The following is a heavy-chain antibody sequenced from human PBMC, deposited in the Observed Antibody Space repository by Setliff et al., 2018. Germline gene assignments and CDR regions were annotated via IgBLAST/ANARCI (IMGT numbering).Heavy chain of an antibody. V-gene: IGHV4-39*01. CDR1: GASITNINYY. CDR3: ARRHNGAYFYFDY. Sequence: SETLSLTCTVSGASITNINYYWGLIRQPPGKGLEWIGSIFYSGRTFYNPSLKSRVTISVDTSKNQFSLRLQSVTAADTAVYYCARRHNGAYFYFDYWGQGALVTVSS. D-gene: IGHD2-8*01. J-gene: IGHJ4*02. CDR2: IFYSGRT.